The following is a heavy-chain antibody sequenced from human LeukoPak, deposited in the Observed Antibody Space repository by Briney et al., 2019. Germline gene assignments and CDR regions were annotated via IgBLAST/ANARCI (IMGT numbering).Heavy chain of an antibody. CDR1: GFTFSSYG. J-gene: IGHJ4*02. D-gene: IGHD3-22*01. V-gene: IGHV3-23*01. CDR2: ISVSGGST. Sequence: GGSLRLSCAASGFTFSSYGMSWVRQAPGKGLEWVSAISVSGGSTYYADSVKGRFTISRDNSKNTLYLQMNSLRAEDTAVYYCAKDTDPGYYDSSAGDYWGQGTLVTVSS. CDR3: AKDTDPGYYDSSAGDY.